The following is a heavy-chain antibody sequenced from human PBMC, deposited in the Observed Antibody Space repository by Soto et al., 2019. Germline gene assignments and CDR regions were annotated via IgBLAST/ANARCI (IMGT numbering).Heavy chain of an antibody. J-gene: IGHJ1*01. CDR1: GFSFSDHY. Sequence: GGSLRLSCAASGFSFSDHYMDWVRQAPGKGLEWVGRTRNKANTYSTEYAASVKGRFWISRDGSKNSLYLQMNSLKTEDTAVYYCASTYGDYRDFKHWGQGTLVTVSS. CDR2: TRNKANTYST. V-gene: IGHV3-72*01. CDR3: ASTYGDYRDFKH. D-gene: IGHD4-17*01.